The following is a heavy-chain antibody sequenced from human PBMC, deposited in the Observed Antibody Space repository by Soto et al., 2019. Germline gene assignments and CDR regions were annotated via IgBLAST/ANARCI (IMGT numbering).Heavy chain of an antibody. V-gene: IGHV4-59*01. CDR2: IYYSGST. D-gene: IGHD3-10*01. CDR3: ARDRGEGYFDY. Sequence: SQTLSLTCTVSGGSISSYYWSWIRQPPGKGLEWIGYIYYSGSTNYNPSLKSRVTISVDTSKNQFSLKLSSVTAADTAVYYCARDRGEGYFDYWGQGTLVTVSS. CDR1: GGSISSYY. J-gene: IGHJ4*02.